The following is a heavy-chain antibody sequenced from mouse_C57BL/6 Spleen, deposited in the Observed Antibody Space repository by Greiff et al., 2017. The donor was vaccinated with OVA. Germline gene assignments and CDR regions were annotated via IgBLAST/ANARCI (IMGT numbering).Heavy chain of an antibody. CDR3: ARLYYGSIHWYFDV. D-gene: IGHD1-1*01. CDR2: IWTGGGT. Sequence: VMLVESGPGLVAPSQSLSITCTVSGFSLTSYAISWVRQPPGKGLEWLGVIWTGGGTNYNSALKSRLSISKDNSKSQVFLKMNSLQTDDTARYYGARLYYGSIHWYFDVWGTGTTVTVSS. J-gene: IGHJ1*03. CDR1: GFSLTSYA. V-gene: IGHV2-9-1*01.